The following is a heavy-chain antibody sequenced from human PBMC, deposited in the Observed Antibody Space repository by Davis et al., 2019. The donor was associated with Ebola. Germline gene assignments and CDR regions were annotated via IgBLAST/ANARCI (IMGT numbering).Heavy chain of an antibody. Sequence: MPSETLSLTCTVSGGSISSSSYYWGWIRQPPGKGLEWIGSIYYSGSTYYNPSLKSRVTISVDTSKNQFSLKLSSVTAADTAVYYCARGSVYYDILTGYFWFDPWGQGTLVTVSS. CDR2: IYYSGST. J-gene: IGHJ5*02. CDR3: ARGSVYYDILTGYFWFDP. CDR1: GGSISSSSYY. D-gene: IGHD3-9*01. V-gene: IGHV4-39*01.